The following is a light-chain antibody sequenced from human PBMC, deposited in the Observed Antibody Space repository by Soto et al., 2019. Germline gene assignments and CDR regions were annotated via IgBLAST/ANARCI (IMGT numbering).Light chain of an antibody. CDR3: SSYTSISTRV. CDR1: SSDVGSYNY. V-gene: IGLV2-14*01. J-gene: IGLJ3*02. CDR2: EVS. Sequence: QSVLTQPASVSGSPGQSLTISCTGTSSDVGSYNYVSWYQQHPGKAPKLMIYEVSNRPSGVSNRFSGSKSGNTASLTISGLKAEDEANYSCSSYTSISTRVFGGGTQLTVL.